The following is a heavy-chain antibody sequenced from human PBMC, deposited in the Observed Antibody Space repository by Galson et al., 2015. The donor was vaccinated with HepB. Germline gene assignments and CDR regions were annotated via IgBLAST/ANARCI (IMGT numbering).Heavy chain of an antibody. V-gene: IGHV4-59*01. CDR3: TKGPRSGMDV. CDR2: IYYSGTI. CDR1: GGSISSYY. J-gene: IGHJ6*02. Sequence: ATLSLTCTVSGGSISSYYWCWIRHPAGKGVEWIGYIYYSGTINYNPSLKSRVTISLDTSKNQFYLKLSSLTAADTAVYYCTKGPRSGMDVWGQGTTVTVSS.